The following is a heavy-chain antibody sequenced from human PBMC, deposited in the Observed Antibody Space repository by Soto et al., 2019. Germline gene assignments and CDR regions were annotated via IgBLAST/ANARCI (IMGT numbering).Heavy chain of an antibody. Sequence: ASVKVSCKASGYTFTGYYMHWVRQAPGQGLEWMGWINPNSGGTNYAQKFQGWVTMTRDTSISTAYMELSRLRSDDTAVYYCARGVVAATRDWFDPWGQGTLVTVS. D-gene: IGHD2-15*01. CDR3: ARGVVAATRDWFDP. CDR2: INPNSGGT. V-gene: IGHV1-2*04. J-gene: IGHJ5*02. CDR1: GYTFTGYY.